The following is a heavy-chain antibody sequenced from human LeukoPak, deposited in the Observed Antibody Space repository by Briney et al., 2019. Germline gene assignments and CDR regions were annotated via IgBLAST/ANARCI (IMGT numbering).Heavy chain of an antibody. J-gene: IGHJ5*02. V-gene: IGHV3-7*05. CDR2: IKQDGSEK. CDR3: ARGHVWFDP. Sequence: PGGSLRLSCAASGFTFSSYEMNWVRQAPGKGLEWVANIKQDGSEKYYVDSVKGRFTISRDNAKNSLYLQMNSLRAEDMAVYYCARGHVWFDPWGQGTLVTASS. CDR1: GFTFSSYE.